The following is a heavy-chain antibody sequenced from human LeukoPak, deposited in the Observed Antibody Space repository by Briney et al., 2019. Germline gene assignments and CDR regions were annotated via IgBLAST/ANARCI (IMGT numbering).Heavy chain of an antibody. D-gene: IGHD3-22*01. J-gene: IGHJ4*02. Sequence: SETLSLTCTVSGGSISSSSYCWGWIRQPPGKGLEWIGSIYYSGSTYYNPSLKSRVTISVDTSKNQFSLKLSSVTAADTAVYYCASSGRYYYDSSAYYPGLFDYWGQGTLVTVSA. CDR1: GGSISSSSYC. CDR2: IYYSGST. V-gene: IGHV4-39*01. CDR3: ASSGRYYYDSSAYYPGLFDY.